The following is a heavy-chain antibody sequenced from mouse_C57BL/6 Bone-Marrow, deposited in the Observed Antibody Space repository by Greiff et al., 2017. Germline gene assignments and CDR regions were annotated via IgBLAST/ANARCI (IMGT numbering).Heavy chain of an antibody. D-gene: IGHD2-3*01. CDR1: GFTFSSYG. CDR3: ARLGWLPAWFAY. V-gene: IGHV5-6*01. Sequence: EVQLVESGGDLVKPGGSLKLSCAASGFTFSSYGMSWVRQTPDKRLEWVATISSGGSYTYYPDSVKGRFTISRDNAKNTLYLQMRTLKSEDTAMYYCARLGWLPAWFAYWGQGTLVTVSA. CDR2: ISSGGSYT. J-gene: IGHJ3*01.